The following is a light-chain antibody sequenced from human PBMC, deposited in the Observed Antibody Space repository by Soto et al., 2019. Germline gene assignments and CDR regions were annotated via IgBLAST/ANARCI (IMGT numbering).Light chain of an antibody. CDR2: DVS. V-gene: IGLV2-14*01. J-gene: IGLJ1*01. CDR3: SSYTSSSTRV. CDR1: SSDVGDYNY. Sequence: QSALTQPASVSGSPGKSITISCTGTSSDVGDYNYVSWYQQHPGKAPKLMIFDVSNRPSGVSNRFSGSKSGNTASLTISGLPAEDEADYYCSSYTSSSTRVFGTGTKLTVL.